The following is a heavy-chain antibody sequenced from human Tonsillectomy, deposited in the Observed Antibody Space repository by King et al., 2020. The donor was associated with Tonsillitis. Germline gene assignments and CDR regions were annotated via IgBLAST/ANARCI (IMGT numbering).Heavy chain of an antibody. Sequence: VQLVESGGGLVQPGGSLRLSCAASGFTFSSYAMSWVRQAPGKGLEWVLGISGGGGSTYYADFVEGQFTISRDNSKNTLYLQLSSLRAEDTAIYYCAKDRAAMITPTGSMDVWGQGTTVTVSS. V-gene: IGHV3-23*04. CDR1: GFTFSSYA. J-gene: IGHJ6*02. CDR2: ISGGGGST. D-gene: IGHD5-18*01. CDR3: AKDRAAMITPTGSMDV.